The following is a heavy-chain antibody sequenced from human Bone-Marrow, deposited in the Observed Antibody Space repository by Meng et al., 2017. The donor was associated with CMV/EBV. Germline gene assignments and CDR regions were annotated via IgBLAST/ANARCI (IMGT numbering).Heavy chain of an antibody. Sequence: ASVKVSCKASGYTFTGYYMHWVRQAPGQGLEWMGWINPNSGGTNYAQKFQGRVTMTRDTSISTAYMELSRLRSDDTAVYYCARAWGYCSSTSCYYFYYWGQGTLVTVSS. CDR3: ARAWGYCSSTSCYYFYY. CDR2: INPNSGGT. CDR1: GYTFTGYY. J-gene: IGHJ4*02. D-gene: IGHD2-2*01. V-gene: IGHV1-2*02.